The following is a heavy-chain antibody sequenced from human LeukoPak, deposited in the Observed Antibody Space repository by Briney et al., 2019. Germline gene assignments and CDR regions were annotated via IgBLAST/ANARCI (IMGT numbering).Heavy chain of an antibody. J-gene: IGHJ4*02. CDR1: GFTFSTYT. D-gene: IGHD6-13*01. V-gene: IGHV3-21*01. Sequence: GSLRLSCAASGFTFSTYTIHWVRQAPGKGLEWVSSISSSSSYIYYADSVKGRFTISRDNAKNSLYLQMNSLRAEDTAVYYCARGTYSSSWELDYWGQGTLVTVSS. CDR2: ISSSSSYI. CDR3: ARGTYSSSWELDY.